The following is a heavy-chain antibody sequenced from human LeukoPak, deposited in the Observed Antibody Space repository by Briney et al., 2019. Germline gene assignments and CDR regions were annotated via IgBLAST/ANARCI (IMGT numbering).Heavy chain of an antibody. CDR2: IHHSGST. CDR1: GFTFSSAW. D-gene: IGHD2-8*02. J-gene: IGHJ4*02. CDR3: ARDDTDHSKVAY. V-gene: IGHV4-4*02. Sequence: PGGSVRLSCAASGFTFSSAWMTWVRQPPGKGLEWIGEIHHSGSTNYNPSLKSRVTISVDKSKNQFSLNLSSVTAADTAVYYCARDDTDHSKVAYWGQGTLVTVSS.